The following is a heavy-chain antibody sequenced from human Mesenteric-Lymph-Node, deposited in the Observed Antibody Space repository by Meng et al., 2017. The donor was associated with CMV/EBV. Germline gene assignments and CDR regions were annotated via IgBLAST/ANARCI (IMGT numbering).Heavy chain of an antibody. J-gene: IGHJ5*02. CDR2: IRYDGSAK. D-gene: IGHD2-21*02. Sequence: GGSLRLSCAASGFTFSSYGMHWVRQAPGKGLEWVSFIRYDGSAKFYADSVKGRFTISRDNSRNMMYLQMNSLRAEDTALYYCATVGDKSLLQGGWLDPWGQGTLVTVSS. CDR3: ATVGDKSLLQGGWLDP. CDR1: GFTFSSYG. V-gene: IGHV3-30*02.